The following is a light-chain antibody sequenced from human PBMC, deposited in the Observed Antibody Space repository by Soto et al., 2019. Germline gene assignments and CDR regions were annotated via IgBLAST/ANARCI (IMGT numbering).Light chain of an antibody. Sequence: DIQMTQSPSSLSASVGDRVTITCRASQGISNYLAWFQQKPGKAPKSLIYAASSLQSGVPSKFXXXGSGXXXXXXXXXXXXXDFATYYCQQYNSYPPTFGGXTKVEIK. V-gene: IGKV1-16*02. CDR3: QQYNSYPPT. J-gene: IGKJ4*01. CDR1: QGISNY. CDR2: AAS.